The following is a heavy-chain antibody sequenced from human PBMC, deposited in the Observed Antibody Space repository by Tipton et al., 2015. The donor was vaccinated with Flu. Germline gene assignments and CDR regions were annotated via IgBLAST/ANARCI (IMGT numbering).Heavy chain of an antibody. J-gene: IGHJ4*02. CDR2: IYSDDST. V-gene: IGHV3-53*01. Sequence: QLVQSGGGLIQPGGSLRLSCAASGFSVSSNYMRWVRQAPGKGLEWVSVIYSDDSTNYADSVKGRFTVSRDNSKNTLYLQMNSLRAEDTALYYCACTYDNRGFDYWGQGTLVTVSS. D-gene: IGHD3-22*01. CDR1: GFSVSSNY. CDR3: ACTYDNRGFDY.